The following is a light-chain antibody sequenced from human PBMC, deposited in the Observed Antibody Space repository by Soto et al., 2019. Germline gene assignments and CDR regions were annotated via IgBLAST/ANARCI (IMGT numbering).Light chain of an antibody. CDR2: GAS. J-gene: IGKJ2*01. CDR3: QQYVHSPPQYT. Sequence: EIVLTQSPGTLSLSPGERATLSCRASQSVSSSFLAWYQQKPGQAPRLLIYGASSKATGIPDRFSGSGSGTDFTLTISRLEPEDFAVYYCQQYVHSPPQYTFGQGTKLEIK. V-gene: IGKV3-20*01. CDR1: QSVSSSF.